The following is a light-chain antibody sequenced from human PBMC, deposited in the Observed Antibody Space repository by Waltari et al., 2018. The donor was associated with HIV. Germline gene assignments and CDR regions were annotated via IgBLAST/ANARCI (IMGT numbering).Light chain of an antibody. CDR2: EVS. CDR1: SNDVGGYNY. CDR3: SSYKNSNTLV. J-gene: IGLJ2*01. V-gene: IGLV2-14*01. Sequence: QSALTQPASVSGSAGQSITISCTGTSNDVGGYNYVSWYQQHPGKAPKLMIYEVSNRPSGVSNRFSVSKSGNTASLPISGLQAEDEADYYCSSYKNSNTLVFGGGTKLTVL.